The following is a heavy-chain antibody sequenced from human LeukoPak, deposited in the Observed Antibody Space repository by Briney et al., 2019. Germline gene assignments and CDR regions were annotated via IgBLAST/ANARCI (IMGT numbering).Heavy chain of an antibody. CDR2: INHSGST. V-gene: IGHV4-34*01. J-gene: IGHJ4*02. CDR3: ASLGRSSSWYRVSFDY. Sequence: SETMSLTCVVYGGTFSGYYWSWILQPPGKGLEWIGEINHSGSTNYNPSLKSRVTISVDTSKNQFSLKLSSVTAADTAVYYCASLGRSSSWYRVSFDYWGQGTLVTVSS. CDR1: GGTFSGYY. D-gene: IGHD6-13*01.